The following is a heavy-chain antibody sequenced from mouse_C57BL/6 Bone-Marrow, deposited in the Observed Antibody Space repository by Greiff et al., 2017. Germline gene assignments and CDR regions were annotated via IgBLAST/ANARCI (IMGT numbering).Heavy chain of an antibody. Sequence: VQLKESGPGLAKPSQTLSLTCSVTGYSITSDYWNWIRKFPGNKLEYMGYISYSGSTYYNPSLKSRISIIRATSTTQSSLQLNSVTTEDTATYYCARWRVRRYWYFDVWGTGTTVTVSS. J-gene: IGHJ1*03. CDR3: ARWRVRRYWYFDV. CDR2: ISYSGST. V-gene: IGHV3-8*01. D-gene: IGHD2-14*01. CDR1: GYSITSDY.